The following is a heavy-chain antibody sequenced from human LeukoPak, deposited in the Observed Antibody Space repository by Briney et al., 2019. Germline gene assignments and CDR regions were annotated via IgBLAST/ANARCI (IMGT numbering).Heavy chain of an antibody. J-gene: IGHJ6*02. D-gene: IGHD2-15*01. V-gene: IGHV4-4*07. CDR2: IYTRGST. CDR3: ARGEDCSGGSCYSGYYYGMDV. Sequence: PSETLSLTCTVSGGSISSYYWSWIRQPAGKGLEWIGRIYTRGSTNYHPSLKSRVTMSVDTSKNQFSLKLSSVTAADTAVYYCARGEDCSGGSCYSGYYYGMDVWGQGTTVTVSS. CDR1: GGSISSYY.